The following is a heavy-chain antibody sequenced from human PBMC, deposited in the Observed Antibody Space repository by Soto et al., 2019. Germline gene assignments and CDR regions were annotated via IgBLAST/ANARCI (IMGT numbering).Heavy chain of an antibody. CDR3: ATSFRGYCSGGSCYDY. Sequence: SETLSLTCAVYGGSFSGYYWSWIRQPPGKGLEWIGEINHSGSTNYNPSLKSRVTISVDTSKNQFSLKLSSVTAADTAVYYCATSFRGYCSGGSCYDYWGQGTLVTVSS. J-gene: IGHJ4*02. CDR2: INHSGST. CDR1: GGSFSGYY. V-gene: IGHV4-34*01. D-gene: IGHD2-15*01.